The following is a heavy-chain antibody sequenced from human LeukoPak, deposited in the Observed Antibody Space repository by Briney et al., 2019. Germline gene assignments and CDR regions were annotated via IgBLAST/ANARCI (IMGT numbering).Heavy chain of an antibody. CDR1: GFTFSSYS. D-gene: IGHD3-10*01. Sequence: KAGGSLRLSCAASGFTFSSYSMNWVRQAPGKGLEWVSSISSSSSYIYYADSVKGRFTISRDNAKNSLYLQMNSLRAEDTAVYYCARGNTGSVRGVIISGSMDVWGQGTTVTVSS. CDR2: ISSSSSYI. J-gene: IGHJ6*02. V-gene: IGHV3-21*01. CDR3: ARGNTGSVRGVIISGSMDV.